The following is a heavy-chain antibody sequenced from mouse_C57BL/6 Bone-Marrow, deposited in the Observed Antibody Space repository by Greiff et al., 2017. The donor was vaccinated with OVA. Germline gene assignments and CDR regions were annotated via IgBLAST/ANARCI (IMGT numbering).Heavy chain of an antibody. CDR1: GFTFSSYG. CDR2: ISSGGSYT. V-gene: IGHV5-6*02. CDR3: ARHEYYGSSPAWFAY. J-gene: IGHJ3*01. D-gene: IGHD1-1*01. Sequence: DVKLVESGGDLVKPGGSLKLSCAASGFTFSSYGMSWVRQTPDKRLEWVATISSGGSYTYYPDSVKGRFTISRDNAKNTLYLQMSSLKSEDTAMYYCARHEYYGSSPAWFAYWGQGTLVTVSA.